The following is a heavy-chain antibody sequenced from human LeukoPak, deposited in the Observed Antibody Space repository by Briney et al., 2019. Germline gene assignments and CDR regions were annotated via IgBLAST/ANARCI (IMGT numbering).Heavy chain of an antibody. D-gene: IGHD6-19*01. CDR2: ISGSGGTT. J-gene: IGHJ4*02. V-gene: IGHV3-23*01. CDR1: GFTFTTYA. CDR3: AKGHSSGWYYFDS. Sequence: PGGSLRLSCAASGFTFTTYAMSWVRQAPGKGLEWVSTISGSGGTTYYADSVKGRFTTSRDNSKNTLYVQVNSLRAEDTAVYYCAKGHSSGWYYFDSWGQGTLVTVSS.